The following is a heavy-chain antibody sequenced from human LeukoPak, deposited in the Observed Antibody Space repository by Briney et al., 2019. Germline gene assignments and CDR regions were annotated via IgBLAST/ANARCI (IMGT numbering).Heavy chain of an antibody. Sequence: GGSLRLSCAASGFTFSSYSMNWVRQAPGKGLEWVSSISSSSSYIYYADSVKGRFTTSRDNAKNSLYLQMNSLRAEDTAVYYCARLGFGELFLDYWGQGTLVTASS. J-gene: IGHJ4*02. CDR2: ISSSSSYI. CDR3: ARLGFGELFLDY. CDR1: GFTFSSYS. V-gene: IGHV3-21*01. D-gene: IGHD3-10*01.